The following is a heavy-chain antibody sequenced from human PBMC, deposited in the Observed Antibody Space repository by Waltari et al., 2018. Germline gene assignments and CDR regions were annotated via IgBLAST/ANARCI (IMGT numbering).Heavy chain of an antibody. CDR1: GFTFNKND. Sequence: EVQLVESGGGLAQPGGSLRLSCTASGFTFNKNDIHWVRQAPGKGLEWVSAVGTIGDTYYSDSVRGRFTISRENAKNSLYLQMDSLRAEDTAIYFCAREMGGYYGMDVWGQGTTVTVSS. J-gene: IGHJ6*02. CDR2: VGTIGDT. V-gene: IGHV3-13*01. D-gene: IGHD3-16*01. CDR3: AREMGGYYGMDV.